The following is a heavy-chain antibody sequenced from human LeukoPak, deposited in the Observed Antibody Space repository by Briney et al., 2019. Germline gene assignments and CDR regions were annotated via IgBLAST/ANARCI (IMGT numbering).Heavy chain of an antibody. CDR3: AKDDTITGAFDI. J-gene: IGHJ3*02. Sequence: GGSLRLSCAASGFTFSSFSMSWVRQAPGKGLEWVSAISGSGGSTYYADSVKGRFTISRDTSKSTLYLQMNSLRAEDTAVYYCAKDDTITGAFDIWGQGTMVTVSS. D-gene: IGHD5-18*01. V-gene: IGHV3-23*01. CDR1: GFTFSSFS. CDR2: ISGSGGST.